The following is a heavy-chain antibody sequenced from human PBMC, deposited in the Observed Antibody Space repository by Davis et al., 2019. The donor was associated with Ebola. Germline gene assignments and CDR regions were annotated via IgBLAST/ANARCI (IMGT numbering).Heavy chain of an antibody. CDR3: TTRIGNYLTRADKY. D-gene: IGHD3-10*01. V-gene: IGHV3-15*01. CDR1: GFTFISNS. J-gene: IGHJ4*02. Sequence: PGRSLRPSFAPPGFTFISNSMPSFRQSPGQGLEWVVRIKSKTDGGTTDYAAPLKGRFTISRDDSKNTLYQQMNSLKTEDTAVYYCTTRIGNYLTRADKYWGKGTLVTVSS. CDR2: IKSKTDGGTT.